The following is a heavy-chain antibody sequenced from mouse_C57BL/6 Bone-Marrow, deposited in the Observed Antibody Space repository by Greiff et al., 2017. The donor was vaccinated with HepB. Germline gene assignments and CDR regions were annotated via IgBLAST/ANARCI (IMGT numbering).Heavy chain of an antibody. Sequence: QVQLQQSGPELVKPGASVKISCKASGYAFSSSWMNWVKQRPGKGLEWIGRIYPGDGDTNYNGKFKGKATLTADKSSSTAYMQLSSLTSEDSAVDFCARLKLGLLLAWFAYWGQGTLVTVSA. CDR2: IYPGDGDT. J-gene: IGHJ3*01. CDR3: ARLKLGLLLAWFAY. V-gene: IGHV1-82*01. D-gene: IGHD2-3*01. CDR1: GYAFSSSW.